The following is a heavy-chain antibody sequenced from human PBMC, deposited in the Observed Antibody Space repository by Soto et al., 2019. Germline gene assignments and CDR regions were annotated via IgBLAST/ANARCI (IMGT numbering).Heavy chain of an antibody. V-gene: IGHV3-74*01. J-gene: IGHJ4*02. D-gene: IGHD2-2*01. Sequence: EVQLVESGGGLVQPGGSLRLSCAASGFTFSSFWMHWVRQAPGEVLVWVSRINSDGSNTNYADSVKGRFTISRDNAKNTLYLQMNSLRAEDTAVYYCARGGVPAAMSYWGQGTLVTVSS. CDR2: INSDGSNT. CDR1: GFTFSSFW. CDR3: ARGGVPAAMSY.